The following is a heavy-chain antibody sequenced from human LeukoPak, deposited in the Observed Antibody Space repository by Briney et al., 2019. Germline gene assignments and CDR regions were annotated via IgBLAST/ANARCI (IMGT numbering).Heavy chain of an antibody. Sequence: ASVKVSCKASGYTFTDYALHWVRQAPGQSLEWMGWITTGRGETRYSQEFQRRITFTRDTSASTVYMDLSDLRSEDTAVYYCARDPPGRPYSSSSYGWGQGTLVTVSS. J-gene: IGHJ4*02. CDR3: ARDPPGRPYSSSSYG. CDR1: GYTFTDYA. D-gene: IGHD6-6*01. V-gene: IGHV1-3*03. CDR2: ITTGRGET.